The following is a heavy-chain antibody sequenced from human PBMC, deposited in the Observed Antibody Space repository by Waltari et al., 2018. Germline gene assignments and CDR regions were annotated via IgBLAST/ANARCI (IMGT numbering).Heavy chain of an antibody. J-gene: IGHJ4*02. V-gene: IGHV1-2*02. CDR2: ISPNSGVT. CDR3: ARDPRWAVTKDYFDF. D-gene: IGHD4-17*01. CDR1: GYSFNGYY. Sequence: QVQLVQSGAEVKKPGASVKVSCKASGYSFNGYYIHWVRQAPGQGPEWMGWISPNSGVTNYAQKFQARVTMTRDTSISTAYLELSRLTSDDTAIYYCARDPRWAVTKDYFDFWGQGTLVTVSS.